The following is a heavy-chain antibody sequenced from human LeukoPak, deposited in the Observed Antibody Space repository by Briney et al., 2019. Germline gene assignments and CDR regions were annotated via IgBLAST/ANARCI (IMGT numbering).Heavy chain of an antibody. CDR2: IIPIFGTA. CDR1: GGTFSSYA. D-gene: IGHD4-17*01. Sequence: SVKVSCKASGGTFSSYAISWVRQAPGQGLEWMGGIIPIFGTANYAQKFQGRVTITADESTSTAYMELSSLRSEDTAVYYCARAGVTTVTTGYFQHWGQGTLVTVSS. V-gene: IGHV1-69*13. J-gene: IGHJ1*01. CDR3: ARAGVTTVTTGYFQH.